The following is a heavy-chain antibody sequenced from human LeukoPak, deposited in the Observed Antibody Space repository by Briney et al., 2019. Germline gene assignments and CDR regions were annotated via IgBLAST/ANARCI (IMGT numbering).Heavy chain of an antibody. Sequence: GGSLRLSCAASGFTFSNYAMTWVRQAPGKGLEWVSAVSGSGEYTFYADSVKGRFTISRDNSKNTLYLQMNSLRAEDTAVYYCSRTGYSSGWYPDYWGQGTLVTVSS. CDR3: SRTGYSSGWYPDY. D-gene: IGHD6-19*01. CDR1: GFTFSNYA. V-gene: IGHV3-23*01. CDR2: VSGSGEYT. J-gene: IGHJ4*02.